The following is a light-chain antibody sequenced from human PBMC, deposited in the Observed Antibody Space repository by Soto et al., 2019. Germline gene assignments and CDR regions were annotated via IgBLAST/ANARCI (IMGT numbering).Light chain of an antibody. J-gene: IGKJ5*01. CDR2: GPS. CDR3: QQYGSAPPIT. CDR1: QSVSSSY. V-gene: IGKV3-20*01. Sequence: EIVLTQSPGTLSLSPGEGATLSCRTSQSVSSSYLAWYQQKPGQAPRLLIYGPSNRATGIPDRFSGSWPGTDFTLTINRLEPEDFAVYYCQQYGSAPPITFGQGTRLEIK.